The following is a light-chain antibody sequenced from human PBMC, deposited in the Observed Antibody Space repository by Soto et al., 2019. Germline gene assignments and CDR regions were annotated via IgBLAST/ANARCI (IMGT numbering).Light chain of an antibody. CDR2: LGS. CDR3: MQGLQDLT. Sequence: IVMTQSPLSLPVTPGEPASISCRSSQSLPYSNGYNYLDWYLQRPGQSPQLLIYLGSNRAPGVPDRFSGSGSGTDFTLKISRVEAEDVGVYYCMQGLQDLTFGQGTRLEIQ. CDR1: QSLPYSNGYNY. V-gene: IGKV2-28*01. J-gene: IGKJ5*01.